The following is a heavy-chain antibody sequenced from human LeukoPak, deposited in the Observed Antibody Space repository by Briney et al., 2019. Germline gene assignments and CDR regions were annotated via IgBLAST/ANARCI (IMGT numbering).Heavy chain of an antibody. Sequence: PSETLSLTCTVSGGSISSGSYYWSWIRQPAGKGLEWIGRIYTSGSTNYNPSLKSRVTISVDTSKNQFSLKLSSVTAADTAVYYCARGALRYFELWGQGTLVTVSS. J-gene: IGHJ4*02. V-gene: IGHV4-61*02. CDR3: ARGALRYFEL. D-gene: IGHD3-9*01. CDR1: GGSISSGSYY. CDR2: IYTSGST.